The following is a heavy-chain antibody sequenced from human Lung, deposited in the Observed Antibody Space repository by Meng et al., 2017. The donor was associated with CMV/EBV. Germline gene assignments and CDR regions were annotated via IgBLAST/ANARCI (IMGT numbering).Heavy chain of an antibody. V-gene: IGHV3-11*05. CDR3: ARDWAKAFDI. CDR2: ISSSSSYT. CDR1: GFTFSDYY. J-gene: IGHJ3*02. D-gene: IGHD3-16*01. Sequence: QVQVVGAGVGWLQPGSPLRLSCAASGFTFSDYYMSWSRQAPGKGLEWVSYISSSSSYTNYADSVKGRFTISRDNAKNSLYLQMNSLRAEDTAVYYCARDWAKAFDIWGQGTMVTVSS.